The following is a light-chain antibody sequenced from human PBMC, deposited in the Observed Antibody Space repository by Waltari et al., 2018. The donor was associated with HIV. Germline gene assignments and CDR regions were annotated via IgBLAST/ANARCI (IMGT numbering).Light chain of an antibody. CDR2: RIS. CDR3: MQATQFPRT. Sequence: VLTQTPLSSPVTLGQPVSISCRANQTLVYFDRNIYLSWLQQRPGQPPRPLIYRISNRFSGVPDRFSGSGAGTDFTLKISRVEAEDVGVYYCMQATQFPRTFGQGTTVEIK. J-gene: IGKJ1*01. CDR1: QTLVYFDRNIY. V-gene: IGKV2-24*01.